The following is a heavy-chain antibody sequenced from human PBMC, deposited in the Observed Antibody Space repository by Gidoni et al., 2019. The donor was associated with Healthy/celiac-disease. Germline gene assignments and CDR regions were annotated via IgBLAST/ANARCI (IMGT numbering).Heavy chain of an antibody. V-gene: IGHV3-43*01. D-gene: IGHD6-13*01. Sequence: EVQLVESGGVVVPPGGSLRLSCAASGFTFDDYTMHWVRQAPGKGLEWVSLISWDGGSTYYADSVKGRFTISRDNSKNSLYLQMNSLRTEDTALYYCAKDKSSSFDYWGQGTLVTVSS. CDR3: AKDKSSSFDY. CDR2: ISWDGGST. J-gene: IGHJ4*02. CDR1: GFTFDDYT.